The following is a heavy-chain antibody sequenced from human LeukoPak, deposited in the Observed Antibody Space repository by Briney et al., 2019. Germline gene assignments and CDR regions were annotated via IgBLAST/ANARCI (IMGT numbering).Heavy chain of an antibody. J-gene: IGHJ4*02. CDR3: ARDKVPLLWFGELLYPAFDY. V-gene: IGHV1-18*01. D-gene: IGHD3-10*01. Sequence: ASVKVSCKASGYTFTSYVISWVRQAPGQGLEWMGWISAYSGNTNYAQKLQGRVTMTTDTSTSTAYMELRSLRSDDTAVYYCARDKVPLLWFGELLYPAFDYWGQGTLVTVSS. CDR2: ISAYSGNT. CDR1: GYTFTSYV.